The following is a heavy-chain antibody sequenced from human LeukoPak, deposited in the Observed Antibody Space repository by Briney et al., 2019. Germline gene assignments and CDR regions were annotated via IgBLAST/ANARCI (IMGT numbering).Heavy chain of an antibody. CDR3: ARELIATAVTGGY. CDR2: ISSSGNTI. V-gene: IGHV3-11*01. CDR1: GFTFSDYY. J-gene: IGHJ4*02. Sequence: GGSLRLSCAASGFTFSDYYMSWIRQAPGKGPEWVSYISSSGNTIYYADSVKGRFTISRDNAKNSLYLQMNSLRAEDTAVYYCARELIATAVTGGYWGQGTLVTVSS. D-gene: IGHD6-25*01.